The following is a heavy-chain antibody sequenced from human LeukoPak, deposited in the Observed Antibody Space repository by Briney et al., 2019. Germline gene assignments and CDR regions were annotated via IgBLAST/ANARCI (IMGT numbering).Heavy chain of an antibody. CDR2: ISSSSSYI. D-gene: IGHD2-21*02. CDR3: AREGGGDSLSAFDI. V-gene: IGHV3-21*01. Sequence: PGGSPRLSCAASGFTFSSYSMNWVRQAPGKGLEWVSSISSSSSYIYYADSVKGRFTISRDNAKNTLFLQMNSLRAEDRAVYYCAREGGGDSLSAFDIWGQGTMVTVSS. CDR1: GFTFSSYS. J-gene: IGHJ3*02.